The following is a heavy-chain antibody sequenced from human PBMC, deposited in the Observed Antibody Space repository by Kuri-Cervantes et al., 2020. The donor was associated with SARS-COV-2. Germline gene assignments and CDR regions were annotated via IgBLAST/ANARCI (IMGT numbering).Heavy chain of an antibody. CDR1: GGTFSSYA. CDR3: ANLREVEYYGMDV. CDR2: ITPIFGTA. Sequence: SVKVSCKASGGTFSSYAISWVRQAPGQGLEWMGGITPIFGTANYAQKFQGRVTITADESTSTAYMELSSLRSEDTAVYYCANLREVEYYGMDVWGQGTTVTVSS. D-gene: IGHD1-26*01. V-gene: IGHV1-69*13. J-gene: IGHJ6*02.